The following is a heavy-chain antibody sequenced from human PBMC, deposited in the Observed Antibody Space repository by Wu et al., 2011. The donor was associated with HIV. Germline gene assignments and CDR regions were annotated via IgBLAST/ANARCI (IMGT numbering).Heavy chain of an antibody. CDR3: AREHDYGGADAFDI. V-gene: IGHV1-69*14. CDR2: IIPIFGTA. Sequence: QVQLVQSGAEVKKPGSSGEGLLQGLLEAPSAAMLSTGCDRPLDKGLSGLGRIIPIFGTANYAQKFQDRVTITADKSTSTAYMELSSLRSEDTAVYYCAREHDYGGADAFDIWGQGTMVTVSS. J-gene: IGHJ3*02. D-gene: IGHD4-23*01. CDR1: EAPSAAML.